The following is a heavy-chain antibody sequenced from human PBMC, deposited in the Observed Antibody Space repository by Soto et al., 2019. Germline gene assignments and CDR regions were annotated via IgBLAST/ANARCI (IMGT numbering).Heavy chain of an antibody. V-gene: IGHV1-18*01. J-gene: IGHJ5*02. CDR1: GYTFTSYG. CDR2: ISAYNGNT. CDR3: ARGGGWYVWFDP. D-gene: IGHD6-19*01. Sequence: KASGYTFTSYGISWVRQAPGQGLEWMGWISAYNGNTNYAQKLQGRVTITRDTSASTAYMELSSLRSEDTAVYYCARGGGWYVWFDPWGQGTLVTVSS.